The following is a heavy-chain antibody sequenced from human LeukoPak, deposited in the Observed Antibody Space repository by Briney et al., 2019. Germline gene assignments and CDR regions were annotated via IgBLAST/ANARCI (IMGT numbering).Heavy chain of an antibody. V-gene: IGHV5-10-1*01. Sequence: KPGESLRISCKGSGYSFTSYWISWVRQMPGKGLEWMGRIDPSDSYTNYSPSFQGHVTISADKSISTAYLQWSSLKASDTAMYYCARHLDSAGAVPADYGMGVWGKGTTVTVSS. D-gene: IGHD2-2*01. CDR1: GYSFTSYW. J-gene: IGHJ6*04. CDR2: IDPSDSYT. CDR3: ARHLDSAGAVPADYGMGV.